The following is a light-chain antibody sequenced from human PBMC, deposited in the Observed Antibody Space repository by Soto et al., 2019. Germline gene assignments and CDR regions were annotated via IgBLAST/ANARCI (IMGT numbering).Light chain of an antibody. CDR2: DVS. V-gene: IGLV2-11*01. CDR3: CSYAGTYSYV. Sequence: QSALTQPRSVSGSPGQSVTISCTGTSSDVGAYSYVSWYQHHPGKAPKYMIYDVSKRPSGVPDRFSGSKSGNTASLTISGLQAEDEADYYCCSYAGTYSYVFGTGTKLTVL. J-gene: IGLJ1*01. CDR1: SSDVGAYSY.